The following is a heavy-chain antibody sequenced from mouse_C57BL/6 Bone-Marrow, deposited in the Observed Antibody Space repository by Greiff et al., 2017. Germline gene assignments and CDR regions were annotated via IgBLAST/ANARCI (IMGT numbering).Heavy chain of an antibody. Sequence: EVKLEESGRGLVQPGGSMKLSCVASGFTFSNYWMNWVRQSPEKGLAWVAQIRLKSDNYATHYAESVQGRFTISRDDSKSSVYLQMNHLRAEDTGIYYCTRDYGSRRWYFDVWGTGSTVTVSS. CDR1: GFTFSNYW. CDR2: IRLKSDNYAT. V-gene: IGHV6-3*01. D-gene: IGHD1-1*01. CDR3: TRDYGSRRWYFDV. J-gene: IGHJ1*03.